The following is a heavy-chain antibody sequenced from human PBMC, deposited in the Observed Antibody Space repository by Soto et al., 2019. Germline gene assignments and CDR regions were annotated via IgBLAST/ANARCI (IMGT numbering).Heavy chain of an antibody. CDR1: GFTFSSYS. D-gene: IGHD1-20*01. CDR2: ISSSSSYI. V-gene: IGHV3-21*01. J-gene: IGHJ6*02. Sequence: EVQLVESGGGLVKPGGSLRLSCAASGFTFSSYSMNWVRQAPGKGLEWVSSISSSSSYIYYADSVKGRFTISRHNAKKSQYLQMNSLGADETGVYYCACNIDITGTPCVDYAMDLWGQGTT. CDR3: ACNIDITGTPCVDYAMDL.